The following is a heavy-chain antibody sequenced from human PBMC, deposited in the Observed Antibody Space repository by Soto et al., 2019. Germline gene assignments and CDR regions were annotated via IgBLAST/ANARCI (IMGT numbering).Heavy chain of an antibody. Sequence: GGSLRLSCAASGFTFSNAWMSWVRQAPGKGLEWVGRIKSKTDGGTTDYAAPVKGRFTISRDDSKNTLYLQMNSLKTEDTAVYYCTRSGTESSGMDVWGQGTTVTVSS. CDR3: TRSGTESSGMDV. CDR1: GFTFSNAW. CDR2: IKSKTDGGTT. D-gene: IGHD6-6*01. J-gene: IGHJ6*02. V-gene: IGHV3-15*01.